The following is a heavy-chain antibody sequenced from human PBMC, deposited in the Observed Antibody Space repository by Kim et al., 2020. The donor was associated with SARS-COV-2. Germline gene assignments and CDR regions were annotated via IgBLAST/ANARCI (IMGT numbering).Heavy chain of an antibody. V-gene: IGHV1-69*04. Sequence: NYAQKFQGGVTLTADKSTSTAYMELSSLRSEDTAVYYCAREGDGFGELGNWGQGTLVTVSS. D-gene: IGHD3-10*01. J-gene: IGHJ4*02. CDR3: AREGDGFGELGN.